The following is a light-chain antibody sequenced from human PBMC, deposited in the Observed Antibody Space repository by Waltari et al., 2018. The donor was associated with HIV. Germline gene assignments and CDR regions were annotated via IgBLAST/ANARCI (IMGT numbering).Light chain of an antibody. CDR2: EAS. CDR3: CSYAGSSTWV. CDR1: SNAVGNYNL. J-gene: IGLJ3*02. Sequence: QSALTQPASVSGSPGQSITISCTGTSNAVGNYNLVSWYQQHPGTAPKLMIYEASKRPSGVSNRFSGSKSGNTASLTISGLQAEDEADYYCCSYAGSSTWVFGGGTKLTVL. V-gene: IGLV2-23*01.